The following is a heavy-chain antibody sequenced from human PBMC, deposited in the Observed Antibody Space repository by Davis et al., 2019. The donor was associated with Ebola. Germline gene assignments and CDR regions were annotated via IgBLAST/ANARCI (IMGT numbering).Heavy chain of an antibody. J-gene: IGHJ4*02. V-gene: IGHV3-7*01. CDR1: GFIFSNYW. CDR2: IRQDGREK. CDR3: ARVDWPVQFDF. D-gene: IGHD3-9*01. Sequence: GESLKISCAASGFIFSNYWMSWVRQAPGKGLEWVANIRQDGREKHYVDSVKGRFTISRDNTKNSLFLQMNSLRDDETAVYYCARVDWPVQFDFWGQGTVVTVPS.